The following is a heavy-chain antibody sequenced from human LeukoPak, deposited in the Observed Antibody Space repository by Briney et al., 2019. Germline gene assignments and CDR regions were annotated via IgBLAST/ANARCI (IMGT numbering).Heavy chain of an antibody. Sequence: KPSETLSLTCAVSGYSISSGYYWGWIRQPPGKGLEWIGSIYHSGSTYYKPSLKSRVTISVDTSENQFSLKLSSVTAADTAVYYCARVELWYFDYWGQGTLVTVSS. CDR1: GYSISSGYY. V-gene: IGHV4-38-2*01. D-gene: IGHD5-18*01. CDR3: ARVELWYFDY. J-gene: IGHJ4*02. CDR2: IYHSGST.